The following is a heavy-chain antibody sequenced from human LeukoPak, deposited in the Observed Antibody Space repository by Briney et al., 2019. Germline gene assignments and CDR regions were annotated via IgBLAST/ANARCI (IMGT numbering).Heavy chain of an antibody. Sequence: PGGSPRLSCAASGFTFSSYAMSWVRQAPGKGLEWVSAISGSGGSTYYADSVKGRFTISRDNSKNTLYLQMNSLRAEDTAVYYCAKEQYLSPYYYCYGMDVWGQGTTVTVSS. D-gene: IGHD4-4*01. CDR3: AKEQYLSPYYYCYGMDV. CDR1: GFTFSSYA. J-gene: IGHJ6*02. CDR2: ISGSGGST. V-gene: IGHV3-23*01.